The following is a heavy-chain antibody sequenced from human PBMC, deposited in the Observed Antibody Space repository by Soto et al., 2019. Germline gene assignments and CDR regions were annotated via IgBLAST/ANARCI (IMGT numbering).Heavy chain of an antibody. J-gene: IGHJ6*02. CDR3: ARTAAAGKYYNGMDV. D-gene: IGHD6-13*01. V-gene: IGHV5-51*01. CDR2: IYPGDSDT. CDR1: GYSFTSYW. Sequence: ESLTISCKGSGYSFTSYWIGWARQMPGKGLEWMGIIYPGDSDTRYSPSFQGQVTISADNSISTAYLQWSSLKASDTAMYYCARTAAAGKYYNGMDVWGQGTTVTVSS.